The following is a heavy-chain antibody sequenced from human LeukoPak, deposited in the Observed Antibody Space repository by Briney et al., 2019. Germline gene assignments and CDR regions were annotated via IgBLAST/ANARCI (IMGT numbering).Heavy chain of an antibody. CDR3: ARFNSGFDP. V-gene: IGHV4-59*01. Sequence: SETLSLTCTVSGGSISSYYWSWIRQPPGKGLEWVGYIYYSGSTNYNPSLKSRVTISVDTSKNQCSLTLSSVTAADTAVYYCARFNSGFDPWGQGTLVTVSS. CDR2: IYYSGST. CDR1: GGSISSYY. J-gene: IGHJ5*02. D-gene: IGHD5-18*01.